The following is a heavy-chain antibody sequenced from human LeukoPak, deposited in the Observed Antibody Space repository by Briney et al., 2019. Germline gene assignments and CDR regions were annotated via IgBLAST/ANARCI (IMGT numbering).Heavy chain of an antibody. V-gene: IGHV4-39*07. J-gene: IGHJ4*02. Sequence: SETLSLTCTVSGDSINTRDYYWGWIRQPPGEGLEWIGSINYSGRTYYSPSLKSRVTISIDTSKNQFSLRLNSVTAADTAVYYCASELDKGGLKAVDYWGQGTLVTVSS. D-gene: IGHD3-16*01. CDR3: ASELDKGGLKAVDY. CDR1: GDSINTRDYY. CDR2: INYSGRT.